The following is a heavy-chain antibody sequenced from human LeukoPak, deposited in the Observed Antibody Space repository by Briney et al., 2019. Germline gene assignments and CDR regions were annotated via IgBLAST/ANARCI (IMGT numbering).Heavy chain of an antibody. CDR1: GYTFTGYY. J-gene: IGHJ6*02. Sequence: ASVKVSCKASGYTFTGYYMHWVRQAPGQGLEWMGWINPNSGGTNYAQKFQGRVTMTRDTSISTAYMELSRLRSDDTAVYYCTRYSSSWYRYYYCYGMDVWGQGTTVTVSS. CDR3: TRYSSSWYRYYYCYGMDV. CDR2: INPNSGGT. D-gene: IGHD6-13*01. V-gene: IGHV1-2*02.